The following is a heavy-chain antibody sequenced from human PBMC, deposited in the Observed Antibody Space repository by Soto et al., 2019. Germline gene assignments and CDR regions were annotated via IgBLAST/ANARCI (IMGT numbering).Heavy chain of an antibody. D-gene: IGHD3-3*01. V-gene: IGHV4-59*01. Sequence: KTSETLSLTCAVSGGSISGYYWSWIRQPPGKGLEWIGYISYSGSTDYNPSLKSRVTISVDTSRNQFSLKLTSVTAADTAVYYCARNDFWSGYYNYWGQGTPVTVSS. J-gene: IGHJ4*02. CDR2: ISYSGST. CDR1: GGSISGYY. CDR3: ARNDFWSGYYNY.